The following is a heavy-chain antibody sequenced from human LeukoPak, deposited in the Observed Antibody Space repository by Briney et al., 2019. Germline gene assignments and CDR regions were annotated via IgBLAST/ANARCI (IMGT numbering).Heavy chain of an antibody. D-gene: IGHD2-2*01. CDR1: GYTFTSYY. J-gene: IGHJ6*02. Sequence: ASVKVSCKASGYTFTSYYMHWVRQAPGQGLEWMGIINPSGGSTSYAQKFQGRVTMTRDTSTSTAYMELSSLRSEDTAVYYCARVYCSSTSCPLYYHYGMDVWGQGTTVTVSS. V-gene: IGHV1-46*01. CDR2: INPSGGST. CDR3: ARVYCSSTSCPLYYHYGMDV.